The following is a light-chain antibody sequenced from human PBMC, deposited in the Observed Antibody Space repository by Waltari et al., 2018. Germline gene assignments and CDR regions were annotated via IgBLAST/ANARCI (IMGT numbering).Light chain of an antibody. CDR3: QQYGSSILYT. V-gene: IGKV3-20*01. J-gene: IGKJ2*01. CDR2: GAS. CDR1: QSLSKRY. Sequence: EVVLTQSPGTLSLSPGEKATLSCRASQSLSKRYLSLYQQKPGQAPRLLIYGASSRAAGIPDRFSGSGSGTDFSLTINGLEPYDSAVYYCQQYGSSILYTFGQGTKLEIK.